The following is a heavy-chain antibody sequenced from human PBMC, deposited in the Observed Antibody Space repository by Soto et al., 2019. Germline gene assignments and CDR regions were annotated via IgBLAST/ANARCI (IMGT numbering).Heavy chain of an antibody. D-gene: IGHD3-9*01. CDR1: GGRLSNYG. J-gene: IGHJ6*02. V-gene: IGHV1-69*13. Sequence: GASVKPSCKACGGRLSNYGISCVRQAPKQGLEWMGGIIPVFGTANYAQKFQGRVTITADESTSIVYMDVTSLRSEDTAVYYCARGDATKIVVTTYYAMDVWGQGTTVTVSS. CDR3: ARGDATKIVVTTYYAMDV. CDR2: IIPVFGTA.